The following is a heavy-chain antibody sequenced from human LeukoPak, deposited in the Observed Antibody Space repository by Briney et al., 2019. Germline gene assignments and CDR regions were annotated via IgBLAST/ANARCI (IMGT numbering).Heavy chain of an antibody. Sequence: PGGSLRLSCAASGFTFRSYCMHWVRQAPGKGLEWVAFIRYDGNSNYYADSVKGRFTISRDNSRSTLYLQMNSLRAEDTAVYYCAKEEVISGNHGVYFDYWGQGTLVTVSS. D-gene: IGHD3-22*01. V-gene: IGHV3-30*02. CDR3: AKEEVISGNHGVYFDY. J-gene: IGHJ4*02. CDR1: GFTFRSYC. CDR2: IRYDGNSN.